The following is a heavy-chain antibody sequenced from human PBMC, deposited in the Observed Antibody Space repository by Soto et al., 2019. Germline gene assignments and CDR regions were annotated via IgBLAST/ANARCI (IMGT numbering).Heavy chain of an antibody. D-gene: IGHD3-9*01. V-gene: IGHV1-18*01. Sequence: QIQLMQSGGDVKTPGASLKVSCTTSRYTFTSHGIAWVRQAPGQGHEWMGRISTFNGKTDYAQKFQGRVTMTADTITSTVHMELRSLRSDDTGVYYCARLLTEGATFREDAFDLWGPGTKVTVSS. J-gene: IGHJ3*01. CDR2: ISTFNGKT. CDR3: ARLLTEGATFREDAFDL. CDR1: RYTFTSHG.